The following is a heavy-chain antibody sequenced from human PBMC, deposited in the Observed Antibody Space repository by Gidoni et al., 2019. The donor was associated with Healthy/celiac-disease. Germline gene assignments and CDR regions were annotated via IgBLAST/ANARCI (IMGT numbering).Heavy chain of an antibody. CDR2: IYPGDSDT. J-gene: IGHJ5*02. D-gene: IGHD2-2*01. CDR3: ARHPYCSSTSCYEGGWFDP. V-gene: IGHV5-51*01. Sequence: EVQLVQSGAEVKKPGESLKISCKGSGSSFTSYWIGWVRQMPGKGLEWMGIIYPGDSDTRYSPSFQGQVTISADKSISTAYLQWSSLKASDTAMYYCARHPYCSSTSCYEGGWFDPWGQGTLVTVSS. CDR1: GSSFTSYW.